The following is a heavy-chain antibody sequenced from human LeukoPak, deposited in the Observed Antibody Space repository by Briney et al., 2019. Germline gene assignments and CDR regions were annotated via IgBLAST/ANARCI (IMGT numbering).Heavy chain of an antibody. CDR3: ARGSYDYSNYYPHD. CDR2: IYYSGST. Sequence: PSETLSLTCTVSGGSTSSHYWSWIRQPPGKGLEWIGYIYYSGSTNYNPSLKSRVTISVDTSKNQFSLKLSSVTAADTAVYYCARGSYDYSNYYPHDWGQGTLVTVSS. V-gene: IGHV4-59*11. D-gene: IGHD4-11*01. J-gene: IGHJ4*02. CDR1: GGSTSSHY.